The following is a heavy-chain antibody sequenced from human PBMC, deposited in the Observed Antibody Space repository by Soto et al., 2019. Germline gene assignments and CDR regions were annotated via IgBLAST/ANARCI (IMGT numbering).Heavy chain of an antibody. Sequence: EGQLLESGGGLVQPGGSLSLSCSASGFIFSNYDMFWVRQAPGKGLEWVSTLYAGGGTTHYADSVKGRFTISRDNSRNTLYLQMNSLRAEDTAVYFCAKDLIRGDGYVDFDFWGQGTLVTVSS. CDR1: GFIFSNYD. CDR2: LYAGGGTT. V-gene: IGHV3-23*01. J-gene: IGHJ4*02. CDR3: AKDLIRGDGYVDFDF. D-gene: IGHD3-10*01.